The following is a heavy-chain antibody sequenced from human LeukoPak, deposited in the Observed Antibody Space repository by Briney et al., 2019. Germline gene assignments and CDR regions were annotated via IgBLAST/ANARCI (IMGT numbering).Heavy chain of an antibody. Sequence: PGGSLRLSCAASGFTFRSHGMNWVRQAPGKGLVWVSRINSDGTIIGYADSVKGRFTISRDNAKNTLYLQMNSLRADDTAVYYCARSMYCGGDCYYYFDYWGQGTLVTVAS. CDR2: INSDGTII. J-gene: IGHJ4*02. CDR3: ARSMYCGGDCYYYFDY. CDR1: GFTFRSHG. D-gene: IGHD2-21*02. V-gene: IGHV3-74*01.